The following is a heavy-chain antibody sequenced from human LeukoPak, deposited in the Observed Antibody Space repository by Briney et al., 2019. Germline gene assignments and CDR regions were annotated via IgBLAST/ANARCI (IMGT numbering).Heavy chain of an antibody. Sequence: ASVKVSCKASGYTFTSYDISWVRQATGQGLEWMGWMNPNSGNTGYAQKFQGRVTITRNTSISTAYMELSSLRSEDTAVYYCARRRKTMIVAWFDPWGQGTLVTVSS. CDR3: ARRRKTMIVAWFDP. J-gene: IGHJ5*02. CDR2: MNPNSGNT. V-gene: IGHV1-8*03. CDR1: GYTFTSYD. D-gene: IGHD3-22*01.